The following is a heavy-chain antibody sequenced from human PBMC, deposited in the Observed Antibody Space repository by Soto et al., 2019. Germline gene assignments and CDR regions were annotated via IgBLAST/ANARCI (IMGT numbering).Heavy chain of an antibody. Sequence: GGSLRLSGAASGFTFSSYGMHWVRQAPGKGLEWVAVIWYDGSNKYYADSVKGRFTIHRDNSKNTLYLQMNSLRAENTAVYYCARDPYSSGWYFDYWGQGTLVTVSS. V-gene: IGHV3-33*01. CDR2: IWYDGSNK. CDR1: GFTFSSYG. CDR3: ARDPYSSGWYFDY. J-gene: IGHJ4*02. D-gene: IGHD6-19*01.